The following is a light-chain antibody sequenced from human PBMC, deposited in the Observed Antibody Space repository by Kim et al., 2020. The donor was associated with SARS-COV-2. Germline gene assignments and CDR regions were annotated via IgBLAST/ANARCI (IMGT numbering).Light chain of an antibody. CDR1: SSDSGAGYE. Sequence: QGVTFTCTGTSSDSGAGYEVHWYQQQPGPAPQLRIFGENNRPSGVPDRFFGSKYGTAASLAITGRQHEDEADYYCQYYDNSLSGYVFGTGTKLYVL. V-gene: IGLV1-40*01. CDR3: QYYDNSLSGYV. CDR2: GEN. J-gene: IGLJ1*01.